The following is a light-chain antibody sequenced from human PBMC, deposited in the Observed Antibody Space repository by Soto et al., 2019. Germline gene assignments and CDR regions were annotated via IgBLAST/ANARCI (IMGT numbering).Light chain of an antibody. CDR3: SSYTTNKTLL. Sequence: QSALTQPASVSGSPGQSITISCTGTSRYVGAYNFVSWYQQHPGKAPKLIFYEVSNRPPGLSDRFSGSKSGTTASLTISGLQAEDEDDYFCSSYTTNKTLLFGGGTKVTVL. CDR2: EVS. CDR1: SRYVGAYNF. J-gene: IGLJ2*01. V-gene: IGLV2-14*01.